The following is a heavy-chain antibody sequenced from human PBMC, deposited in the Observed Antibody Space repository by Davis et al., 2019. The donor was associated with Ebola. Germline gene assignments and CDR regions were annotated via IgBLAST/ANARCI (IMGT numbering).Heavy chain of an antibody. CDR1: GGTFRNYA. J-gene: IGHJ6*02. D-gene: IGHD2-2*01. V-gene: IGHV1-69*13. CDR2: IIPMFGTG. CDR3: TRQTISTQSYYGMDV. Sequence: SVKVSCKSSGGTFRNYAIMWVRQAPGQGLEWMGGIIPMFGTGSYTQNLQGRVTITADESTNTAYMELSSLRSEDTAVYYCTRQTISTQSYYGMDVWGQGTTVTVSS.